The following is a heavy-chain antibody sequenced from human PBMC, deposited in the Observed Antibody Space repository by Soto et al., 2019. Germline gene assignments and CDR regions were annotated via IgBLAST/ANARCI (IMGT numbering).Heavy chain of an antibody. Sequence: SVKVSCKASGGTFSSYAISWVRQAPGQGLEWMGGIIPIFGTANYAQKFQGRVTITADESTSTAYMELSSLRSEDTAVYYCARDRSTTVKRPHYYGMDVWGQGTTVTVSS. J-gene: IGHJ6*02. CDR2: IIPIFGTA. CDR1: GGTFSSYA. D-gene: IGHD4-17*01. V-gene: IGHV1-69*13. CDR3: ARDRSTTVKRPHYYGMDV.